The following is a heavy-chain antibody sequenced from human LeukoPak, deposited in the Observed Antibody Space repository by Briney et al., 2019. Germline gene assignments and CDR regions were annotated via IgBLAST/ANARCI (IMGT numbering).Heavy chain of an antibody. CDR1: AYTFTDYY. V-gene: IGHV1-2*02. CDR3: ARDVSAGGTNWFDP. CDR2: INPNSGGP. Sequence: GASVKVSCKASAYTFTDYYIHWVRQAPGQGLEWMGWINPNSGGPNYAQKFQGRVTMTRDTSISTAYMEMSRLRSDDTAVYYCARDVSAGGTNWFDPWGQGTLVTVSS. J-gene: IGHJ5*02. D-gene: IGHD3-16*01.